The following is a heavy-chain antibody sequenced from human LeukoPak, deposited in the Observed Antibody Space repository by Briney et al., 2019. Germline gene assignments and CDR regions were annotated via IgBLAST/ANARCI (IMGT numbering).Heavy chain of an antibody. V-gene: IGHV5-51*01. CDR2: IYPGDSDT. J-gene: IGHJ4*02. D-gene: IGHD3-10*01. CDR1: GYSFTSYW. CDR3: ARLRWDLWFGELSSVDY. Sequence: GASLQISCKGSGYSFTSYWIGWVRQMPGKGLERMGIIYPGDSDTRYSPSFQGQVTISADKSISTAYLQWSSLKASGTAMYYCARLRWDLWFGELSSVDYWGQGTLVTVSS.